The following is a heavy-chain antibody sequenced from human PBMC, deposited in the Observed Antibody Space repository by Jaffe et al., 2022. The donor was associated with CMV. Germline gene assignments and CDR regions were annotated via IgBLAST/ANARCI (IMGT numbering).Heavy chain of an antibody. V-gene: IGHV1-3*01. CDR3: ARECRSGCWGGYYYYMDV. CDR1: GYTFTSYA. D-gene: IGHD6-19*01. Sequence: QVQLVQSGAEVKKPGASVKVSCKASGYTFTSYAMHWVRQAPGQRLEWMGWINAGNGNTKYSQKFQGRVTITRDTSASTAYMELSSLRSEDTAVYYCARECRSGCWGGYYYYMDVWGKGTTVTVSS. CDR2: INAGNGNT. J-gene: IGHJ6*03.